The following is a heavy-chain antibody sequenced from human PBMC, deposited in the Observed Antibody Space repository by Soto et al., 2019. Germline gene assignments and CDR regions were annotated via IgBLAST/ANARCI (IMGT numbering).Heavy chain of an antibody. CDR2: MNAKSGDT. CDR1: GYTFSDFD. V-gene: IGHV1-8*01. D-gene: IGHD3-16*01. J-gene: IGHJ6*02. Sequence: QAQLEQSGAELKRPGASVKVSCKASGYTFSDFDINWLRQASGQGPEWLGRMNAKSGDTFFAQRFQGKFNMTWDTSLSTAYMEVGSLTSDDTAIYYCARGNPFNYAGFDVWGQGTTVAVSS. CDR3: ARGNPFNYAGFDV.